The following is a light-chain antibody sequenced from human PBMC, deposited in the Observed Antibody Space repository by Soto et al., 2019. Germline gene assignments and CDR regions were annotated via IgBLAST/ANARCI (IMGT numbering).Light chain of an antibody. CDR2: DVS. CDR3: SSYTTSSTLV. Sequence: QSALTQPASVSGSPGQSITISCTGTNSDVGSYNSVAWYQHNPGKAPKLMIYDVSNRPSGVSSRFSGSKSANTASLSISGLQAEDEADYYCSSYTTSSTLVFGTGTKLTVL. CDR1: NSDVGSYNS. V-gene: IGLV2-14*01. J-gene: IGLJ1*01.